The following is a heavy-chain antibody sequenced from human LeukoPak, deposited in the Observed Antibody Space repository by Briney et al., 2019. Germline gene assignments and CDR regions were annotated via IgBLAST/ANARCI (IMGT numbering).Heavy chain of an antibody. V-gene: IGHV3-48*03. CDR3: AGGMTTGIVDS. Sequence: GGSLRLSCTASGFTFSTYEMNWVRQAPGKGLEWVSYISSSGSTVYYADSVKGRFTISRDSAKNSLYLQMNSLRAEDTAVYYCAGGMTTGIVDSWGQGTLVTVSS. CDR1: GFTFSTYE. CDR2: ISSSGSTV. D-gene: IGHD4-11*01. J-gene: IGHJ4*02.